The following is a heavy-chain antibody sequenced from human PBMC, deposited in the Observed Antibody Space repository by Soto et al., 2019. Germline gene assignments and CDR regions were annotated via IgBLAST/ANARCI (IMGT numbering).Heavy chain of an antibody. CDR3: ARGEQYSGRIFHY. CDR2: TYYRSKWYY. Sequence: SQTLSLTCAITGDSVSSNSAGWSWVRQSPSGGLEWLGRTYYRSKWYYEYAVSVRGRITINPDTSKNQYSLQLNSVTPEDTAVYFCARGEQYSGRIFHYWGQGTLVTVSS. J-gene: IGHJ4*01. CDR1: GDSVSSNSAG. V-gene: IGHV6-1*01. D-gene: IGHD1-26*01.